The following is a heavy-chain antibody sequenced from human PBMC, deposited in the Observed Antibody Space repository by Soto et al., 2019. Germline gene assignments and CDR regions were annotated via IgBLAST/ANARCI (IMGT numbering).Heavy chain of an antibody. CDR1: GFTFSSYA. Sequence: GGSLRLSCAASGFTFSSYAMSWVRQAPGKGLEWVSAISGSGGSTYYADSVKGRFTISRDNSKNTLYLQMNSLRAEDTAVYYCAKWAVGNFWSGYYYYYGMDVWGQGTTVTVSS. CDR2: ISGSGGST. J-gene: IGHJ6*02. V-gene: IGHV3-23*01. D-gene: IGHD3-3*01. CDR3: AKWAVGNFWSGYYYYYGMDV.